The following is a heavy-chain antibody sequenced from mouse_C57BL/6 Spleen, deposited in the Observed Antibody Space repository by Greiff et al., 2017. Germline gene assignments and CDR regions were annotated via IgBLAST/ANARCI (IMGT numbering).Heavy chain of an antibody. CDR3: DRREDYGSLSGVAY. Sequence: QVQLQQSGAELARPGASVKLSCKASGYTFTSYGISWVKQRTGQGLEWIGEIDPRSGNTYYNEKLKGKATLTADKSSSTAYMELRSLTSEDSAVYFCDRREDYGSLSGVAYWGQGTLVTVSA. D-gene: IGHD1-1*01. J-gene: IGHJ3*01. CDR1: GYTFTSYG. CDR2: IDPRSGNT. V-gene: IGHV1-81*01.